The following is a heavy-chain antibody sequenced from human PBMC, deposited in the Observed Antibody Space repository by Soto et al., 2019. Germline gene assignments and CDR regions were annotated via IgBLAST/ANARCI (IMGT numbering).Heavy chain of an antibody. J-gene: IGHJ4*02. CDR3: ASDLDPWYGGKSLYLDY. D-gene: IGHD2-15*01. V-gene: IGHV1-3*01. CDR1: GYTFTSYA. Sequence: ASVKVSCKASGYTFTSYAMHWVRQAPGQRLEWMGWINAGNGNTKYSQKFQGRVTITRDTSASTAYMELSSLRSEDTAVYYCASDLDPWYGGKSLYLDYWGQGTLVTVSS. CDR2: INAGNGNT.